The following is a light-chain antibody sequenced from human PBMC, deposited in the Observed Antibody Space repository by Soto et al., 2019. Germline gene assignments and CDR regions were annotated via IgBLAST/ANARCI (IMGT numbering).Light chain of an antibody. CDR1: RTLDSIY. V-gene: IGKV3-20*01. CDR2: GAS. CDR3: QQYGSTPPALT. J-gene: IGKJ4*01. Sequence: TVLTQSTGTLSLSPGDRATLSSRASRTLDSIYSGWYQHKPGQAPRLLIHGASSRDTRIPDRFSGSGSGTDFTLTISRLEPEDFAVYYCQQYGSTPPALTFGGGTKVDIK.